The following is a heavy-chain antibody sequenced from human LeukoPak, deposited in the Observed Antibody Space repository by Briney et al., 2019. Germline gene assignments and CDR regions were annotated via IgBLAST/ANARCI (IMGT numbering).Heavy chain of an antibody. Sequence: GRSLRLSCAASGFTFDDYAMHWVRQAPGKGLEWVSGISWNSGSIGYADSVKGRFTISRDNAKNSLYLQMNSLRAEDTALYYCAKERIGMGYLFDYWGQGTLVTVSS. CDR1: GFTFDDYA. J-gene: IGHJ4*02. CDR2: ISWNSGSI. D-gene: IGHD2-8*01. CDR3: AKERIGMGYLFDY. V-gene: IGHV3-9*01.